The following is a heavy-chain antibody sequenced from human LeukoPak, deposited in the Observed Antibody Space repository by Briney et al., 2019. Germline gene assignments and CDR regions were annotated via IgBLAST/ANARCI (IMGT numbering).Heavy chain of an antibody. CDR1: GGTFSSYA. Sequence: SVKVSCKASGGTFSSYAISWVRQAPGQGLEWMGGIIPIFGTANYAQKFQGRVTITADESTSTAYMELSSLRSEDTAVYYCARTYSWSLSRFDYWGQGTLVTVSS. CDR2: IIPIFGTA. V-gene: IGHV1-69*13. J-gene: IGHJ4*02. CDR3: ARTYSWSLSRFDY. D-gene: IGHD3-16*02.